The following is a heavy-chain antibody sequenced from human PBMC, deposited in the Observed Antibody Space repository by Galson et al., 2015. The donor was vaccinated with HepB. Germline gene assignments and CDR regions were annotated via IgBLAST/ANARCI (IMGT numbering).Heavy chain of an antibody. Sequence: SVKVSCTASGYTFTSYYMHWLRQAPGQGLEWMGIINPSGGSTSYAQKFQGRVTMTRDTSTSTVYMELSSLRSEDTAVYYCARDGARSGYSSRGAFDIWGQGTMVTVSS. J-gene: IGHJ3*02. D-gene: IGHD5-18*01. CDR1: GYTFTSYY. V-gene: IGHV1-46*03. CDR3: ARDGARSGYSSRGAFDI. CDR2: INPSGGST.